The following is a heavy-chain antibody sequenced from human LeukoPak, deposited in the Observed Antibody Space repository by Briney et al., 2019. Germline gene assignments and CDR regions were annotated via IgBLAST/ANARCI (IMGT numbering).Heavy chain of an antibody. J-gene: IGHJ4*02. V-gene: IGHV3-21*06. CDR2: IGPTGSDR. D-gene: IGHD1-14*01. CDR1: GLTFSTSG. CDR3: ATETNGRHYDY. Sequence: GGSLRLSCTASGLTFSTSGFNWVRQAPGKGLEWVASIGPTGSDRYDADSIKGRFTISRDNANNFLYLQMNSLRAEDTAVYYCATETNGRHYDYWGQGTLLTVSS.